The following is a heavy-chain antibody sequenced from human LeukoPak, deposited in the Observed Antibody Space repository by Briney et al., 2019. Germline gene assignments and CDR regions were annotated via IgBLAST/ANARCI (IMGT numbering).Heavy chain of an antibody. Sequence: QPGGSLRLSCAASGFTFKNYPMSWIRQSPGKGLEWVSGINGGNTYYADSVKGRFTISRDNSKNTLYLQMNSLRVEDTAVYYCAKDDCTSTNCPAGFDPWGQGTLVSVSS. J-gene: IGHJ5*02. V-gene: IGHV3-23*01. D-gene: IGHD2-2*01. CDR2: INGGNT. CDR3: AKDDCTSTNCPAGFDP. CDR1: GFTFKNYP.